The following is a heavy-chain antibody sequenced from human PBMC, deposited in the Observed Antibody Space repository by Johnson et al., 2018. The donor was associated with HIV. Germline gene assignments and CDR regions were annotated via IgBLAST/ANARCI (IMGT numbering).Heavy chain of an antibody. D-gene: IGHD2-2*01. CDR3: ARGTLAAFDI. V-gene: IGHV3-7*03. CDR1: GFTFSDYY. Sequence: VQLVESGGGVVRPGGSLRLSCAASGFTFSDYYMSWIRQAPGKGLEWVAVIWYDGSEKYYVDSVKGRFTISRDNAKNSVYLQMNSLRAEDTAVYYCARGTLAAFDIWGQGTMVTVSS. J-gene: IGHJ3*02. CDR2: IWYDGSEK.